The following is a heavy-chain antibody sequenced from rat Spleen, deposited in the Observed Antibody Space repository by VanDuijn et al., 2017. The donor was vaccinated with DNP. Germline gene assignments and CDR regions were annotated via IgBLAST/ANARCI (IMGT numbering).Heavy chain of an antibody. D-gene: IGHD1-1*01. J-gene: IGHJ1*01. Sequence: EVQLVESGGGPVQPGRSLKLSCAASGFTFRNYDMHWIRQAPTKGLEWVASITNSGGGTYYRNSVKGRFTISRDNAKSTLYLQMDSLRSEDTATYFCTRDSGDWYFDFWGPGTMVTVSS. CDR1: GFTFRNYD. CDR2: ITNSGGGT. V-gene: IGHV5-19*01. CDR3: TRDSGDWYFDF.